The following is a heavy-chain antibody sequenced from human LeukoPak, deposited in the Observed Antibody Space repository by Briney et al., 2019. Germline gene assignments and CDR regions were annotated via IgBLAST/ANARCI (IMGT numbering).Heavy chain of an antibody. V-gene: IGHV3-23*01. CDR3: AKQLGYCSDGSCYFPY. CDR2: ISGGSHSA. J-gene: IGHJ4*02. D-gene: IGHD2-15*01. Sequence: GGSLRLSCAASGFTFSSYAMSWVRQAPGKGLEWVSAISGGSHSAYYADSVEGRFTISRDNSKNTLYLQMNSLRAEDTAVYYCAKQLGYCSDGSCYFPYWGQGTLVTVSS. CDR1: GFTFSSYA.